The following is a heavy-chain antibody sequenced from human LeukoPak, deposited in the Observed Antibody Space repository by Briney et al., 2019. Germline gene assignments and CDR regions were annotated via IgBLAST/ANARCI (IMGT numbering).Heavy chain of an antibody. Sequence: PSETLSLTCAVYGGSFSGYYWSWIRQPPGKGLEWIGEINHSGSTNYNPSLKSRVTISVDTSKNQFSLKLSSVTAADTAVYYCARGLSGSYGGNAFDIWGQGTMVTVSS. CDR3: ARGLSGSYGGNAFDI. D-gene: IGHD1-26*01. V-gene: IGHV4-34*01. J-gene: IGHJ3*02. CDR1: GGSFSGYY. CDR2: INHSGST.